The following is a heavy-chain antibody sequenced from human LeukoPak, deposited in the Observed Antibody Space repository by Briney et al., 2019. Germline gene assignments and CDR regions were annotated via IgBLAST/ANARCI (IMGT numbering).Heavy chain of an antibody. D-gene: IGHD6-19*01. CDR1: GFTFSSYA. J-gene: IGHJ4*02. CDR3: AGGGYSSGWYVRSHDY. CDR2: ISGSGGST. Sequence: PGGSLRLSCAASGFTFSSYAMHWVRQAPGKGLEYVSGISGSGGSTYYANSVKGRFIISRDNSKNTLYLQMGSLRAEDMAAYYCAGGGYSSGWYVRSHDYWGQGTLVTVSS. V-gene: IGHV3-64*01.